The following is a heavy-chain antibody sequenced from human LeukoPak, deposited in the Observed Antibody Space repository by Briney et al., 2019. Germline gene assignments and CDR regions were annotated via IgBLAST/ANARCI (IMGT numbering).Heavy chain of an antibody. Sequence: SETLSLTCTVSGGSISSYYWSWIRQPAGKGLEWIGRIYTSGSTNYSPSLKSRVTMSVDTSKNQFSLELSSVTAADTAVYYCARDGGRSGSSRPFDYWGQGTLVTVSS. D-gene: IGHD1-26*01. CDR1: GGSISSYY. CDR3: ARDGGRSGSSRPFDY. J-gene: IGHJ4*02. V-gene: IGHV4-4*07. CDR2: IYTSGST.